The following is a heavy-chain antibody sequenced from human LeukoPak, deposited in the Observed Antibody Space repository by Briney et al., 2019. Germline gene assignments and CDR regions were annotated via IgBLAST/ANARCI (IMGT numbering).Heavy chain of an antibody. J-gene: IGHJ4*02. V-gene: IGHV5-51*01. CDR1: GYSFTSYW. D-gene: IGHD5-18*01. Sequence: GESLKISCKGSGYSFTSYWIGWVRQMSGKGLEWMAIIYPGDSDTRFNPSFQGQVTISADKSITTAYLQWHILKTSDTAMYFCVRERRQPGAFDTWGQETLVTVSS. CDR3: VRERRQPGAFDT. CDR2: IYPGDSDT.